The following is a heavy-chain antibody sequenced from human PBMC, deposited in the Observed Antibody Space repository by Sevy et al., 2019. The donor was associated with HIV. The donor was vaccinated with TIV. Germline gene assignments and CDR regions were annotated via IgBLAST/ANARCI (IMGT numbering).Heavy chain of an antibody. CDR1: GYTFTNYG. Sequence: ASAKVSCKASGYTFTNYGISWVRQAPGQGLEWMGWISAHNGNTNYAQKLQGRVTMTTDTSTSTASMELRSLRSDDTAVYYCARDLSHTGRFGAFDIWGQGTMVTVSS. D-gene: IGHD3-3*01. CDR3: ARDLSHTGRFGAFDI. CDR2: ISAHNGNT. V-gene: IGHV1-18*01. J-gene: IGHJ3*02.